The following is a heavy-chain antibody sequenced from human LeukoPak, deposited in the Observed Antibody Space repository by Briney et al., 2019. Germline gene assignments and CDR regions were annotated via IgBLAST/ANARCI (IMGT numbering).Heavy chain of an antibody. CDR2: ISYDGSNK. V-gene: IGHV3-30*18. CDR3: AKALPRIVGATEGVDY. J-gene: IGHJ4*02. D-gene: IGHD1-26*01. Sequence: PGRSLRLSCAASGFTFSSYGMHWVRQAPGKGLEWVAVISYDGSNKYYADSVKGRFTISRDNSKNTLYLQMNSLRAEDTAVYYCAKALPRIVGATEGVDYWGQRTLVTVSS. CDR1: GFTFSSYG.